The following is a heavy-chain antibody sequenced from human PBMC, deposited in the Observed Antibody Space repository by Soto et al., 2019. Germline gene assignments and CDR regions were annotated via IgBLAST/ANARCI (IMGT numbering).Heavy chain of an antibody. Sequence: SETLSLTCAVSGYSISSGYYWGWIRQPPGKGLEWIGSIYHSGSTYYNPSLKSRVTISVDTSKNQFSLKLSSVTAADTAVYYCATVSIAVAGTGWFDPWGQGTLVTVSS. V-gene: IGHV4-38-2*01. J-gene: IGHJ5*02. D-gene: IGHD6-19*01. CDR1: GYSISSGYY. CDR3: ATVSIAVAGTGWFDP. CDR2: IYHSGST.